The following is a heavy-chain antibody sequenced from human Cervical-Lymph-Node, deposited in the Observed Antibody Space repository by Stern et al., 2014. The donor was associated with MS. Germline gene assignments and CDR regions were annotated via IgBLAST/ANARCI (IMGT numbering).Heavy chain of an antibody. J-gene: IGHJ4*02. CDR2: IYYSGSP. V-gene: IGHV4-59*01. CDR1: GGSISGYD. D-gene: IGHD5-24*01. CDR3: ARSRDAYSPLAY. Sequence: VQLVESGPGLVKPSETLSLTCTVSGGSISGYDCSWILQPPGKGLGWIGHIYYSGSPNYMPSLKSRVSISIDTPKNQFSLKLSSVTAADTAVYYCARSRDAYSPLAYWGQGALVTVSS.